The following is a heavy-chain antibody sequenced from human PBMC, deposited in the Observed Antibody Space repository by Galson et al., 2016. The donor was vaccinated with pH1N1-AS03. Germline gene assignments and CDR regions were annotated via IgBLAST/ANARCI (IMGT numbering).Heavy chain of an antibody. J-gene: IGHJ4*02. CDR2: ISHSGNT. CDR1: GYSISSGFH. D-gene: IGHD1-26*01. Sequence: ETLSLTCAVSGYSISSGFHWAWVRQPPSKGLEWIGTISHSGNTYYNPSLKSRVTMPVDASKNQFSLKLSSVTAADAAVYYFARFSGSYQFDYWGQGTLVTVSS. CDR3: ARFSGSYQFDY. V-gene: IGHV4-38-2*01.